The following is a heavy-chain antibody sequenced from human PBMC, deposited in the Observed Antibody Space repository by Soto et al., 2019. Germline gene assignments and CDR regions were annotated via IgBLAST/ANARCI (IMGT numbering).Heavy chain of an antibody. D-gene: IGHD6-19*01. V-gene: IGHV1-18*01. Sequence: GASVKVSCKASGYTFTSYGISWVRQAPGQGLEWMGWISAYNGNTNYAQKLQGRVTMTTDTSTSTAYMELRSLRSDDTAVYYCARDSSGWRDYYYYGMDVWGQGTTVTVSS. CDR1: GYTFTSYG. CDR2: ISAYNGNT. J-gene: IGHJ6*02. CDR3: ARDSSGWRDYYYYGMDV.